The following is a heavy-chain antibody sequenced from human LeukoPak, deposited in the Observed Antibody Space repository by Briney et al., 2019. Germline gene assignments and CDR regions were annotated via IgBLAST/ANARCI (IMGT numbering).Heavy chain of an antibody. CDR2: ISYDGSNK. CDR1: GFTFSSYG. D-gene: IGHD6-19*01. CDR3: AKDRSSGWYSFQH. V-gene: IGHV3-30*18. Sequence: GRSLRLSCAASGFTFSSYGMHWVRQAPGKGLEWVAVISYDGSNKYYADSVKGRFTISRDNSKNTLYLRMNSLRPEHTAVYYCAKDRSSGWYSFQHWGQGTLVSVSS. J-gene: IGHJ1*01.